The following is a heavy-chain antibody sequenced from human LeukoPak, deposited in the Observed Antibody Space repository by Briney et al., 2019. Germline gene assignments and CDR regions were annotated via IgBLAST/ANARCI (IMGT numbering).Heavy chain of an antibody. CDR2: ISAYNGNT. CDR1: GYTFTSYG. J-gene: IGHJ6*02. V-gene: IGHV1-18*01. CDR3: ARDGIVVVPAAMLPYGMDV. Sequence: ASVKVSCKASGYTFTSYGISWVRQAPGQGLEWMGWISAYNGNTNYAQKLQGRVTMTTDTSTSTAYMELRSLRSDDTAVYYCARDGIVVVPAAMLPYGMDVWGQGTTVTVSS. D-gene: IGHD2-2*01.